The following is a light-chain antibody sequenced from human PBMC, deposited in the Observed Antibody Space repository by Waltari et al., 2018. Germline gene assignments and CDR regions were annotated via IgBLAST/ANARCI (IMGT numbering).Light chain of an antibody. CDR2: KAS. Sequence: SYELTQPSSVSVSPGQTARITSSGDVLAKKSARWFQQKPGQAPVLVIYKASERPPGIPERFSGSSSGTTVTLTISGAQVEDEADYYCYSAADNFVVFGGGTKLTVL. CDR1: VLAKKS. J-gene: IGLJ2*01. V-gene: IGLV3-27*01. CDR3: YSAADNFVV.